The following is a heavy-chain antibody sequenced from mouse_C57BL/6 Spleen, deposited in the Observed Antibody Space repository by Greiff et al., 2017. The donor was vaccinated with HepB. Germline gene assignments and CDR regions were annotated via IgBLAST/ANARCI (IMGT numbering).Heavy chain of an antibody. J-gene: IGHJ4*01. V-gene: IGHV5-16*01. CDR2: INYDGSST. Sequence: EVKLVESEGGLVQPGSSMKLSCTASGFTFSDYYMAWVRQVPEKGLEWVANINYDGSSTYYLDSLKSRFIISRDNAKNILYLQMSSLKSEDTATYYCARDRYYGSSLYAMDYWGQGTSVTVSS. CDR1: GFTFSDYY. CDR3: ARDRYYGSSLYAMDY. D-gene: IGHD1-1*01.